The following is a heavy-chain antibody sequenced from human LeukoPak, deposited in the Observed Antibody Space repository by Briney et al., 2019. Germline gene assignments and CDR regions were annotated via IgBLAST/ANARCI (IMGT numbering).Heavy chain of an antibody. CDR1: GFTFSSYG. J-gene: IGHJ5*02. Sequence: GGSLRLSCAASGFTFSSYGMHWVRQAPGKGLEWVAFIRYDGSNKYYADSVKGRFTISRDNSKNTLYLQMNSLRAEDTAVYYCAKDGVGARNWFDPWGQGTLVTVPS. D-gene: IGHD1-26*01. CDR2: IRYDGSNK. V-gene: IGHV3-30*02. CDR3: AKDGVGARNWFDP.